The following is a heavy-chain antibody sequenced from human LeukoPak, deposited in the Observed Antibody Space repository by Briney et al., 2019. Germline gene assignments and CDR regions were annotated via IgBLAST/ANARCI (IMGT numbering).Heavy chain of an antibody. CDR1: GFTFSSYG. V-gene: IGHV3-30*02. CDR2: IRYDGSNK. D-gene: IGHD1-26*01. Sequence: GGSLRRSCAASGFTFSSYGMHWVRQAPGKGVEWVAFIRYDGSNKYYADSVKGRFTISRDNSKNTLYLQMNSLRAEDTAVYYCAKPYSGSYAFFFDYWGQGTLVTVSS. J-gene: IGHJ4*02. CDR3: AKPYSGSYAFFFDY.